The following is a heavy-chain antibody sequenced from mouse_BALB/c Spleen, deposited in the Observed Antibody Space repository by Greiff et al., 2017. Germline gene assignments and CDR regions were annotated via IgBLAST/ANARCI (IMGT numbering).Heavy chain of an antibody. CDR2: ISDGGSYT. V-gene: IGHV5-4*02. J-gene: IGHJ3*01. CDR1: GFTFSDYY. CDR3: ARDRDGYDIAY. Sequence: EVKVVESGGGLVQPGGSLKLSCAASGFTFSDYYMYWVRQTPEKRLEWVATISDGGSYTYYPDSVKGRFTISRDNAKNNLYLQMSSLKSEDTAMYYCARDRDGYDIAYWGQGTLVTVSA. D-gene: IGHD2-2*01.